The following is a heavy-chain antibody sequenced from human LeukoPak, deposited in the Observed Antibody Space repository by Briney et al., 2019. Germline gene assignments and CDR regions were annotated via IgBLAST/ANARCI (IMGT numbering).Heavy chain of an antibody. J-gene: IGHJ4*02. CDR3: ARSLTIFGVVTD. Sequence: SETLSLTCAVYGGSFSGYYWSWIRQPPGKGLEWIGEINHGGSTNYNPSLKSRVTISVDTSKNQFSLKLSSVTAADTAVYYCARSLTIFGVVTDWGQGTLVTVSS. D-gene: IGHD3-3*01. CDR2: INHGGST. CDR1: GGSFSGYY. V-gene: IGHV4-34*01.